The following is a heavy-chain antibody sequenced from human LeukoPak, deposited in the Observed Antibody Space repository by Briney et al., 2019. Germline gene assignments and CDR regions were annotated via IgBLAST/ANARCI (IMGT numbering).Heavy chain of an antibody. CDR1: GFTFSSYN. V-gene: IGHV3-21*04. J-gene: IGHJ3*01. Sequence: GGSLRLSCAASGFTFSSYNMNWVRQAPGKGLEWVSSITSTGSYTFYADSVKGRFTISRDNAKNSLYLQMNSLRAEDTALYFCAKDRGGGSQLGDAFDVWGQGTMVSVSS. CDR2: ITSTGSYT. D-gene: IGHD2-15*01. CDR3: AKDRGGGSQLGDAFDV.